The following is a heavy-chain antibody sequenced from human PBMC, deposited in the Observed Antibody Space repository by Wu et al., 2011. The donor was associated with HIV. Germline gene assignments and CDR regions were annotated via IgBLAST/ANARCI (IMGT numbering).Heavy chain of an antibody. Sequence: QVQLVQSGAEVKKPGASVKVSCKASGYTFTSYGISWVRQAPGQGLEWIGWIRTYNGETNYAQNVQGRVTVTTDTSTNTVYMEVRSLRSDDTAVYYCARDPPGYPYFFDYWGQGTLVTVSS. J-gene: IGHJ4*02. CDR3: ARDPPGYPYFFDY. D-gene: IGHD5-12*01. CDR1: GYTFTSYG. V-gene: IGHV1-18*01. CDR2: IRTYNGET.